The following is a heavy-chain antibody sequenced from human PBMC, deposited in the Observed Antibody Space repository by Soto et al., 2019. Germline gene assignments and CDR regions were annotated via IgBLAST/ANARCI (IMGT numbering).Heavy chain of an antibody. Sequence: ASVKVSCKASGYTFTSYAMHWVRQAPGQRLEWMGWINAGNGNTKYSQKFQGRVTITRDTSASTAYMELSSLRSEDTAVYYCARGPGYSGYSLSYYFDYWGQGTLVTVPS. CDR1: GYTFTSYA. V-gene: IGHV1-3*01. CDR2: INAGNGNT. J-gene: IGHJ4*02. D-gene: IGHD5-12*01. CDR3: ARGPGYSGYSLSYYFDY.